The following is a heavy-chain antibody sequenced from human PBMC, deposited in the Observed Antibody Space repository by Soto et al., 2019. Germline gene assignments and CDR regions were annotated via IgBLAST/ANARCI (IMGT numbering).Heavy chain of an antibody. D-gene: IGHD4-17*01. V-gene: IGHV1-69*01. Sequence: QVQLVQSGAEVKKPGSSVKVSCKASGGSFSTYGISWVRQAPGQGREWMGGFIPVFTTAKYAQKFQGSVSITADESTYTAYMEVSSLRSEDTAVYFCARDGVDVSRTTVRHGALDIWGQGTVVTVSS. CDR2: FIPVFTTA. CDR1: GGSFSTYG. CDR3: ARDGVDVSRTTVRHGALDI. J-gene: IGHJ3*02.